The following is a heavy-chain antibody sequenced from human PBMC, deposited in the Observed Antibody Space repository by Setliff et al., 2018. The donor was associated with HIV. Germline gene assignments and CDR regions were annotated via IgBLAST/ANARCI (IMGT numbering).Heavy chain of an antibody. D-gene: IGHD3-10*01. CDR1: GNSFSGYH. CDR3: ARSIYGSGTYPLDV. J-gene: IGHJ4*02. Sequence: SETLSLTCNYSGNSFSGYHWNWIRQPAGKGLEWLGRIYCTGSTEYNPSLKSRLTMSMDTSKDQFSLRLVSLTTADTAVYYCARSIYGSGTYPLDVWGPGTLVTVSS. V-gene: IGHV4-4*07. CDR2: IYCTGST.